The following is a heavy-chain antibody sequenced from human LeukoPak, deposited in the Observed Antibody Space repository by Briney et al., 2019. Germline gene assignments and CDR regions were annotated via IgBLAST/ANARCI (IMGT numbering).Heavy chain of an antibody. CDR3: ARDRDYGGPYFDY. J-gene: IGHJ4*02. CDR1: GFTFSSCS. V-gene: IGHV3-21*01. CDR2: ISSSSSYI. D-gene: IGHD4-23*01. Sequence: GGSLRLSCAASGFTFSSCSMNWVRQAPGKGLEWVSSISSSSSYIYYADSVKGRFTISRDNAKNSLYLQMNSLRAEDTAVYYCARDRDYGGPYFDYWGQGTLVTVSS.